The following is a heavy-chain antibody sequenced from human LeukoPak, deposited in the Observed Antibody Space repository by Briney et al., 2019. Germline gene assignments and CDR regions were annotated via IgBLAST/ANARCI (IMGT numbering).Heavy chain of an antibody. D-gene: IGHD5-12*01. CDR2: IYYSGST. V-gene: IGHV4-39*01. J-gene: IGHJ4*02. CDR1: GGSISSSSYY. CDR3: ARGNSGSASYYFDY. Sequence: PSETLSLTCTVSGGSISSSSYYWGWIRQPPGKGLEWIGSIYYSGSTYYNPSLKSRVTISVDTSKNQFSLKLRSVTAADTAVYYCARGNSGSASYYFDYWGRGTLVTVSS.